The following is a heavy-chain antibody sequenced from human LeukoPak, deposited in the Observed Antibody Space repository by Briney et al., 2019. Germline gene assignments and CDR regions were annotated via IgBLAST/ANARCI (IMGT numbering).Heavy chain of an antibody. D-gene: IGHD3-10*01. V-gene: IGHV3-11*04. J-gene: IGHJ5*02. Sequence: PGGSLRLSCAASGFTFSDYYMSWIRQAPGKGLEWVSYIRSSGSTIYYADSVKGRFTVSRDNAKNSLYLQMNSLRAEDTAVYYCARDLQNTDYYGSGSLPNWFDPWGQGTLVTVSS. CDR1: GFTFSDYY. CDR2: IRSSGSTI. CDR3: ARDLQNTDYYGSGSLPNWFDP.